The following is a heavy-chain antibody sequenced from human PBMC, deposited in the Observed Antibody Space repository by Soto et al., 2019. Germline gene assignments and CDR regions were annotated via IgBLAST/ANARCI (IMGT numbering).Heavy chain of an antibody. Sequence: SETLSLTCTVSGGSISSHYWSWIRQPPGKGLEWIGEINHSGSTNYNPSLKSRVTISVDTSKNQFSLKLSSVTAADTAVYYCAREYGDYGVIDYWGQGTLVTVSS. CDR3: AREYGDYGVIDY. D-gene: IGHD4-17*01. J-gene: IGHJ4*02. CDR2: INHSGST. CDR1: GGSISSHY. V-gene: IGHV4-34*01.